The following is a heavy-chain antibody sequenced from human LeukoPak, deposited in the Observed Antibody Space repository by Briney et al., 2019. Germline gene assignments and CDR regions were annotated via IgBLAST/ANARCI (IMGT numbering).Heavy chain of an antibody. V-gene: IGHV3-48*03. Sequence: GGSLRLSCAASGFTFSSYEINWVRQAPGKGLEWVSYISSSGSTIYYADSVKGRFIISRDNAKNSLYLQMNSLRAEDTAVYYCARGRFLEWFRADRFDYWGQGTLVTVSS. J-gene: IGHJ4*02. CDR3: ARGRFLEWFRADRFDY. CDR1: GFTFSSYE. D-gene: IGHD3-3*01. CDR2: ISSSGSTI.